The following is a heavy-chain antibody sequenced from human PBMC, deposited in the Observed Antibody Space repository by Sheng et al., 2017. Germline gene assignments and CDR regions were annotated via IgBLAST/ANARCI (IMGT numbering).Heavy chain of an antibody. CDR3: ATLSGDYGY. CDR1: GF. Sequence: EVQLLESGGTLVQPGGSLRLSCAASGFSWVRQAPGKGLEWVASIVASDDTTYYADSVKGRFTVSRDNSKKILYLQMNSLRADDTAVYYCATLSGDYGYWGQGNXGHRLL. J-gene: IGHJ4*02. CDR2: IVASDDTT. D-gene: IGHD4-17*01. V-gene: IGHV3-23*01.